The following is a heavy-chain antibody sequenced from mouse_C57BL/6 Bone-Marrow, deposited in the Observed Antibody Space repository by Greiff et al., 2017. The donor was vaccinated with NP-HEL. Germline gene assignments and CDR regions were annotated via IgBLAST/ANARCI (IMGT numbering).Heavy chain of an antibody. V-gene: IGHV1-78*01. CDR1: FSTFPSPP. CDR3: ARILYYFDY. CDR2: LYPLYGIT. Sequence: VQLQQSDAELVKPGASVKISCKVSFSTFPSPPLPFLHPIPSPFLSFLFYLYPLYGITKYNEKFKGKATLTADKSSSTAYMQLNSLTSEDSAVYFCARILYYFDYWGQGTTLTVSS. J-gene: IGHJ2*01.